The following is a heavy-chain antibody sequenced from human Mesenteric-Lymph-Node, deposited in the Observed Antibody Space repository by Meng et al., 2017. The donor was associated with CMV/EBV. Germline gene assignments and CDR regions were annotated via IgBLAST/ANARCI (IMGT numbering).Heavy chain of an antibody. J-gene: IGHJ4*02. V-gene: IGHV3-21*01. CDR1: GFTFSSYS. D-gene: IGHD6-6*01. Sequence: GGSLRLSCAASGFTFSSYSMNWVRQAPGKGLEWVSSISSSSSYIYYADSVKGRFTISRDNAKNSLYLQMNSLRAEDTAVYYCARTIAARPVGAQDPSDYWGQGTLVTVSS. CDR2: ISSSSSYI. CDR3: ARTIAARPVGAQDPSDY.